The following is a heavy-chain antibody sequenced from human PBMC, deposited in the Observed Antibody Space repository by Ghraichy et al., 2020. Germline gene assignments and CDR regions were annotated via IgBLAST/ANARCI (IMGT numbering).Heavy chain of an antibody. V-gene: IGHV3-23*01. CDR3: AKDPYGRSFRGYFDY. Sequence: GGSLRLSCAASGFTFSSYAMSWVRQAPGKGLEWVSAISGSGGSTYYADSVKGRFTISRDNSKNTLYLQMNSLRAEDTAVYYCAKDPYGRSFRGYFDYWGQGTLVTVSS. D-gene: IGHD4-17*01. CDR1: GFTFSSYA. J-gene: IGHJ4*02. CDR2: ISGSGGST.